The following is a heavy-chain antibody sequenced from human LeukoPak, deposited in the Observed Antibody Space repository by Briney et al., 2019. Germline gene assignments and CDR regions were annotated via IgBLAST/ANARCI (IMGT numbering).Heavy chain of an antibody. CDR1: GFTFSSFG. D-gene: IGHD3-10*01. V-gene: IGHV3-30*02. J-gene: IGHJ4*02. Sequence: GGSLRLSCAASGFTFSSFGMHWVRQAPGKGLEWVAFIRYDGSNKYYADSVKGRFTISRDISKNTVYLQMNSLRAEDTAVYYCSLLWFGELLRADGYLIDYWGQGIRVTVSS. CDR2: IRYDGSNK. CDR3: SLLWFGELLRADGYLIDY.